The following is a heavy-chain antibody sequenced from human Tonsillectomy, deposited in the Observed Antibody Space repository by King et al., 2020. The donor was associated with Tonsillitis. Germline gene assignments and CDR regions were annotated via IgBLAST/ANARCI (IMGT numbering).Heavy chain of an antibody. D-gene: IGHD3-22*01. V-gene: IGHV5-51*01. CDR2: IYPADSET. J-gene: IGHJ3*02. CDR1: GYSLSTSW. CDR3: ATLSRLLPHGAFDI. Sequence: QLVQSGAEVKKPGESLKISCKGSGYSLSTSWIAWVRQVPGKGLEWIGIIYPADSETKYSPSFQGQVTISADRSISTAYLHGSSLKASDTAIYYCATLSRLLPHGAFDIWGQGTMVTVSP.